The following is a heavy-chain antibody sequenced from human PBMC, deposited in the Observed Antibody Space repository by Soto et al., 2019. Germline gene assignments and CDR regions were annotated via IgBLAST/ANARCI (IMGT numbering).Heavy chain of an antibody. CDR3: ARAAASGNGRRVDV. CDR1: GYTFISYY. D-gene: IGHD6-13*01. V-gene: IGHV1-46*01. J-gene: IGHJ6*02. CDR2: INPSGGRT. Sequence: QVQVVQSGAEVKNPGAAVKVSCKASGYTFISYYMHWVRQAPGQGLEWMGMINPSGGRTTYSQQFQGRVTMTGDTSTTTIYMELSSLTSEDTAVYYCARAAASGNGRRVDVWGQGTSVTVSS.